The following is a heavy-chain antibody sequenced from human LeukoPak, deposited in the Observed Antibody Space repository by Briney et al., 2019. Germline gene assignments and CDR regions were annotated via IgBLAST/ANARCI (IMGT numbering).Heavy chain of an antibody. V-gene: IGHV3-73*01. Sequence: PGGSLKLSCAASGFTFSGSAMHWVRQASGKGLEWVGRIRSKANSYATAYAAPVKGRFTISRDDSKNTAYLQMNSLKTEDTAVYYCTRRVGATDYWGQGALVTVSS. CDR3: TRRVGATDY. D-gene: IGHD1-26*01. CDR2: IRSKANSYAT. CDR1: GFTFSGSA. J-gene: IGHJ4*02.